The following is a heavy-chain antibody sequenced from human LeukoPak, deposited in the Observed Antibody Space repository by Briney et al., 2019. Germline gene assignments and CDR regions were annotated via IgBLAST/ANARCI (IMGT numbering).Heavy chain of an antibody. CDR3: ARVDGHSGYPYPHY. CDR2: ISSTSTYI. CDR1: GFTFSTYT. J-gene: IGHJ4*02. Sequence: PGGPLRLSCAASGFTFSTYTMNWVRQAPGKGLEWVSSISSTSTYIYYADSLKGRFTISRDNAKNSLYLQMNSLRAEDTAVYYCARVDGHSGYPYPHYWGQGTLVTVSS. V-gene: IGHV3-21*01. D-gene: IGHD5-12*01.